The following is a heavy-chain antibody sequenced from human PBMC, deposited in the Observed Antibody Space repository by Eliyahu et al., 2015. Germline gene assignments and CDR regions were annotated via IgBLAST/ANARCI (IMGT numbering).Heavy chain of an antibody. D-gene: IGHD2-15*01. V-gene: IGHV4-34*01. J-gene: IGHJ4*02. CDR2: INHSGST. CDR1: XXXFSGYY. CDR3: ARGGQWWYFDY. Sequence: QVQLQQWGAGLLKPSETLSLTCAXXXXXFSGYYWXWIRQPPGKGLEWIGEINHSGSTNYNPSLKSRVTISVDTSKNQFSLKLSSVTAADTAVYYCARGGQWWYFDYWGQGTLVTVSS.